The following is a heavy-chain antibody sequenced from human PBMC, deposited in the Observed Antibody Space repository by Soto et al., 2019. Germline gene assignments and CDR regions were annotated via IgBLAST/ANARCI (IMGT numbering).Heavy chain of an antibody. V-gene: IGHV5-51*01. CDR2: IYPGDSDT. D-gene: IGHD6-19*01. Sequence: GESLKISCKGSGYSFTSYWIGWVRQMPGKGLEWMGIIYPGDSDTRYSPSFQGQVTISADKSISTAYLQWSSLKASDTAMYYCARQPSSGWQNLYYFDYWGQGTLVTVSS. CDR3: ARQPSSGWQNLYYFDY. J-gene: IGHJ4*02. CDR1: GYSFTSYW.